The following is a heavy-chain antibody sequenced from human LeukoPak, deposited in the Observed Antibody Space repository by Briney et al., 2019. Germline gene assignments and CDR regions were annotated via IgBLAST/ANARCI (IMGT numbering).Heavy chain of an antibody. V-gene: IGHV4-31*02. Sequence: XGSXXXGGYYWSWSRQHPGKGLEWIEYIYYSGSTYYNPSRKSRVTISVYTAKNQFSLKLSSVTAADTAVYYCARARFEMGCYYDSSGYSVFDYWGQGTLVTVSS. CDR2: IYYSGST. CDR3: ARARFEMGCYYDSSGYSVFDY. CDR1: XGSXXXGGYY. J-gene: IGHJ4*02. D-gene: IGHD3-22*01.